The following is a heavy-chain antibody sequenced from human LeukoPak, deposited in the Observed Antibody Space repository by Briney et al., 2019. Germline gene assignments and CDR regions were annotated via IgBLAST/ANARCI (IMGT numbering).Heavy chain of an antibody. CDR1: GGTFISYA. CDR2: IIPIFGTA. V-gene: IGHV1-69*05. CDR3: ARELDYGDYPFDY. Sequence: ASVKVSCKASGGTFISYAISWVRQAPGQGVEWMGRIIPIFGTANYAQKFQGRVTITTDESTSTAYMELSSLRSEDTAVYYCARELDYGDYPFDYWGQGTLVTVSS. D-gene: IGHD4-17*01. J-gene: IGHJ4*02.